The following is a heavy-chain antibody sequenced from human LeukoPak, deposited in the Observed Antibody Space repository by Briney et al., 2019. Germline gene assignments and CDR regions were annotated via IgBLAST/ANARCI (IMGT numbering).Heavy chain of an antibody. J-gene: IGHJ4*02. CDR3: ASLGDTDYGEY. D-gene: IGHD2-2*02. V-gene: IGHV4-61*02. CDR2: IYTSGST. Sequence: PSQTLSLTCTVSGGSISSGSYYWSWIRQPAGKGLEWIGRIYTSGSTYYNPSLKSRVTLSVDTSKNQFSLRLSSVTAADTAVYYCASLGDTDYGEYWGQGTLVTVSS. CDR1: GGSISSGSYY.